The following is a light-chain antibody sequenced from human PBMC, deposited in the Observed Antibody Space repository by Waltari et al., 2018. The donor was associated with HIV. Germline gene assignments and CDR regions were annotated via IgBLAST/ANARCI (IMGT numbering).Light chain of an antibody. Sequence: DLVMTQSPDSLAGSLGERAPINCKSSQSVLYSSNNKNYLAWYQQKPGQPPKLLIYWASTRESGVPDRFSGSGSGTDFTLTISSLQAEDVAVYYCQQYYSTPWTFGQGTKVEIK. V-gene: IGKV4-1*01. CDR3: QQYYSTPWT. J-gene: IGKJ1*01. CDR1: QSVLYSSNNKNY. CDR2: WAS.